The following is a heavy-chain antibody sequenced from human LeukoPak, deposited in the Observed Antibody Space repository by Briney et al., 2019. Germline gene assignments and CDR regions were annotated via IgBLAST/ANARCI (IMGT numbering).Heavy chain of an antibody. CDR1: GYTFTSYG. J-gene: IGHJ4*02. Sequence: AASVKVSCKASGYTFTSYGISRVRQAPGQGLEWMGWISAYNGNTNYAQKLQGRVTMTTDTSTSTAYMELRSLRSDDTAVYYCARGRVGQYYYDSSGYYYDYWGQGTLVTVSS. CDR3: ARGRVGQYYYDSSGYYYDY. D-gene: IGHD3-22*01. CDR2: ISAYNGNT. V-gene: IGHV1-18*01.